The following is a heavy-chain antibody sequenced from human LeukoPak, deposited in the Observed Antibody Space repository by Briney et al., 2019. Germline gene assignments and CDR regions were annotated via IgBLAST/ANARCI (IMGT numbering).Heavy chain of an antibody. J-gene: IGHJ4*02. V-gene: IGHV3-15*07. D-gene: IGHD3-16*02. CDR3: TTGNVWGSYRYSFDY. Sequence: FXXAWMNWVRQXPGKGLEWVGRIKSKTDGGTTDYAAPVKGRFTISRDDSKNTLYLQMNSLKTEDTAVYYCTTGNVWGSYRYSFDYWGQGTLVTVSS. CDR1: FXXAW. CDR2: IKSKTDGGTT.